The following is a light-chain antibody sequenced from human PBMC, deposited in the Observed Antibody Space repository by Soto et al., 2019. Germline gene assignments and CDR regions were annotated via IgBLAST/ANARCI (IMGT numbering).Light chain of an antibody. J-gene: IGKJ1*01. Sequence: DIQMTQSPSTLSASVGDRVTITCRASQSIGSWLAWFQQKPGKAPKVLIYKASSLQTGIPERFSGGGSGTEFTLTISSLQPDDFATYYCQQYNGYSTFGQGTKVDIK. V-gene: IGKV1-5*03. CDR2: KAS. CDR1: QSIGSW. CDR3: QQYNGYST.